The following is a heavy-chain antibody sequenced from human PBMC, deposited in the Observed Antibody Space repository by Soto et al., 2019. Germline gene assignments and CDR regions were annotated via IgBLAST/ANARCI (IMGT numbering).Heavy chain of an antibody. CDR2: INPSDGNT. CDR3: ATDQAYTIN. Sequence: QVQLLQSGAEVKKPGASLKVSCKASGYSFTSYDMHWVRQAPGQGLEWMGRINPSDGNTWYAQKFQGRVTMTRDTSTSTVYMELSSLTSEDTAVYYCATDQAYTINWGQGTLVTVSS. D-gene: IGHD2-2*01. CDR1: GYSFTSYD. J-gene: IGHJ4*02. V-gene: IGHV1-46*01.